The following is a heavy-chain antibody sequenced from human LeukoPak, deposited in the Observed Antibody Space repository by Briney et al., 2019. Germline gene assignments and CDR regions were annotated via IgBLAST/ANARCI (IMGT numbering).Heavy chain of an antibody. V-gene: IGHV4-59*01. CDR2: IYYSGST. Sequence: PSETLSLTCTVSGGSISSYFWSWIRQPPGKGLGWIGYIYYSGSTNYTPSLKSRVTISVHTSKNQLSLKLSSVTAAHTAVYYCATGVRYPGWFDYWGQGTLVTVSS. CDR1: GGSISSYF. D-gene: IGHD1-26*01. CDR3: ATGVRYPGWFDY. J-gene: IGHJ4*02.